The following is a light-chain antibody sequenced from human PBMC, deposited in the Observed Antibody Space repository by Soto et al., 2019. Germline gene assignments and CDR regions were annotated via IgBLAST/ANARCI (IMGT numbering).Light chain of an antibody. Sequence: QSALTQPASVSGSPGRSISISCTGTSSDVGAYNFVSWYQQHPDKAPKLVIFDVNNRPSGVSNRFSGSKSGNTASLTISGLRAEDEADYYCTSYTSISTYVFGNGTKVTVL. CDR3: TSYTSISTYV. J-gene: IGLJ1*01. CDR2: DVN. CDR1: SSDVGAYNF. V-gene: IGLV2-14*01.